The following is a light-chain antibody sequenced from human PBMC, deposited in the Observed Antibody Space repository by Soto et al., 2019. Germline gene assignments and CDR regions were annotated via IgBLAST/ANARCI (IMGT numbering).Light chain of an antibody. CDR2: AAS. CDR1: QGISSY. Sequence: DIQLTQSPSFLSASVGDRVTITCRASQGISSYLAWYQQKPGKAPKLLIYAASTLQSGVPSRFSGSGSGTEFTLTISSLQPEDFATYYCQQLKSYPLTFGGGNKVEIK. CDR3: QQLKSYPLT. V-gene: IGKV1-9*01. J-gene: IGKJ4*01.